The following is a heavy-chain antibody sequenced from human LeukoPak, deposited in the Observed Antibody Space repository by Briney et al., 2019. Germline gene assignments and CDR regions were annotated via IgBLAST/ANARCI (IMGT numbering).Heavy chain of an antibody. J-gene: IGHJ4*02. V-gene: IGHV3-7*03. D-gene: IGHD1-26*01. Sequence: SGGSLRLSCAASGFTFTSYWMSWVRQAPGKGLEWVANIKQDGSEKHYVDSVKGRFTISRDNAKNSLYLGMTSLRAEDAAVYYCAKDVGKWESLHFFDYWGQGTLVTVSS. CDR1: GFTFTSYW. CDR3: AKDVGKWESLHFFDY. CDR2: IKQDGSEK.